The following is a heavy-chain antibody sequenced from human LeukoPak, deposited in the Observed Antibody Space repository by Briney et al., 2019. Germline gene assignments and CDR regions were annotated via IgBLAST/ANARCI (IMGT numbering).Heavy chain of an antibody. D-gene: IGHD2-2*01. CDR3: ARDGSKKLGFDS. J-gene: IGHJ4*02. CDR2: IKQDGSEK. Sequence: PGGSLRLSCAASGYSFSDYWMSWVRQAAGKGLEWVANIKQDGSEKQYVDSVKGRFTISRDNAKNSLYLQMNSLRGEDTAVYYCARDGSKKLGFDSWGQGTLVTVSS. CDR1: GYSFSDYW. V-gene: IGHV3-7*01.